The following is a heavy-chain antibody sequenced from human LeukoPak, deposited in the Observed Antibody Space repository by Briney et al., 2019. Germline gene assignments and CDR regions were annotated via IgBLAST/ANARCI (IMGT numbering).Heavy chain of an antibody. V-gene: IGHV4-59*01. D-gene: IGHD5-18*01. J-gene: IGHJ4*02. Sequence: PSETLSLTCTVSGGSISSYYWSWIRQPPGKGLEWIGYIYYSGSTNHNPSLKSRVTISVDTSKNQFSLKLSSVTAADTAVYYCARGIQLWSYFDYWGQGTLVTVSS. CDR1: GGSISSYY. CDR2: IYYSGST. CDR3: ARGIQLWSYFDY.